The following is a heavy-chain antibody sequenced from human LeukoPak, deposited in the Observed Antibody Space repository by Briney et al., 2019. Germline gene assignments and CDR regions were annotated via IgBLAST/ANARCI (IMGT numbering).Heavy chain of an antibody. Sequence: GAPVTVSCKSSGYTFTPKHLHWVRQAPGQGLEWMGWVNPNSGGRTYAQKFQGRVAMTSDTSISTAYMELETLTSDDTAVYYCAPNSGYSSGWFIGWGQGTLVIVSS. V-gene: IGHV1-2*02. CDR2: VNPNSGGR. CDR1: GYTFTPKH. CDR3: APNSGYSSGWFIG. J-gene: IGHJ4*02. D-gene: IGHD6-19*01.